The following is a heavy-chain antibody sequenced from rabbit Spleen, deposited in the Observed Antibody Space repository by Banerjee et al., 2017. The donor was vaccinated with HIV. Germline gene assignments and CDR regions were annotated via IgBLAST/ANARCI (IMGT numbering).Heavy chain of an antibody. Sequence: QSLGESGGDLVKPEGSLTLTCKASGVSLNDKDVMCWVRQAPGKGLEWIACINIVTGKSVYASWAKGRFIMSRTSSTTVTLQMTSLTAADTATYFCARDTGTSFSTYGMDLWGPGTLVTVS. CDR3: ARDTGTSFSTYGMDL. V-gene: IGHV1S40*01. CDR1: GVSLNDKDV. D-gene: IGHD7-1*01. CDR2: INIVTGKS. J-gene: IGHJ6*01.